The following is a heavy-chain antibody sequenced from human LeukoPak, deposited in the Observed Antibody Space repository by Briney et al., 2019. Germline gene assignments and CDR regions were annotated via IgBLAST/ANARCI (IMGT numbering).Heavy chain of an antibody. D-gene: IGHD6-13*01. CDR3: ARRVGEGSSSWYYFDY. Sequence: SETLSLTCTVSGGSISSGSYYWSWIRQPAGKGLEWIGRIYTSGSTNYNPSLKSRVTISVDTSKNQFSLKLSSVTAADTAVYYCARRVGEGSSSWYYFDYWGQGTLVTVSS. CDR1: GGSISSGSYY. V-gene: IGHV4-61*02. CDR2: IYTSGST. J-gene: IGHJ4*02.